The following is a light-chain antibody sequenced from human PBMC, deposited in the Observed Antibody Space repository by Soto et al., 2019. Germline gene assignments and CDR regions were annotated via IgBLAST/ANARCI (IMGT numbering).Light chain of an antibody. V-gene: IGLV2-14*01. CDR2: DVS. Sequence: QSALTQPASVSGSPGQSITISCTGTSSDVGGYNYVSWYQQHPGKASKLMIYDVSNRPSGVSNRFSGSKSGNTASLTISGLQAEDEADYYCSSYTSSSTYVVFGGGPQLTVL. CDR3: SSYTSSSTYVV. J-gene: IGLJ2*01. CDR1: SSDVGGYNY.